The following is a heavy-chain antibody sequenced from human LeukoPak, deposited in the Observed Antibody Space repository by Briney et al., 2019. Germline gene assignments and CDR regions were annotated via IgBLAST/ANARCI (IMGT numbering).Heavy chain of an antibody. J-gene: IGHJ6*03. CDR3: ARVLVAYMDV. CDR1: GFTFSSYA. V-gene: IGHV3-48*01. CDR2: ISSSSSTI. D-gene: IGHD2-2*01. Sequence: GGSLRLSCAASGFTFSSYAMHWVRQAPGKGLEWVSYISSSSSTIYYADSVKGRFTISRDNAKNSLYLQMNSLRAEGTAVYYCARVLVAYMDVWGKGTTVTVSS.